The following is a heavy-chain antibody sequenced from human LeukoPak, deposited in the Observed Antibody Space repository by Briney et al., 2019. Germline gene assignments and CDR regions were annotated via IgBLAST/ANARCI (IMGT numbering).Heavy chain of an antibody. D-gene: IGHD6-13*01. CDR3: ACPYRSRFDY. J-gene: IGHJ4*02. CDR2: ITNSGSDI. V-gene: IGHV3-11*01. CDR1: GFTFSAFW. Sequence: GGSLRLSCAASGFTFSAFWMHWVRQAPGKGLEWISYITNSGSDIEYADSVKGRFTISWDNAKKSLYLEMNTLRAEDTAIYYCACPYRSRFDYWGQGTLVTVSS.